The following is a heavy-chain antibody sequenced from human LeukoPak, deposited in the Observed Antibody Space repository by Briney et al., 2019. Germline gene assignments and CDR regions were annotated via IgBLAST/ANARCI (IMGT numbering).Heavy chain of an antibody. CDR3: ARGRGYSVSSDAFDI. CDR2: ISTSSGYI. D-gene: IGHD5/OR15-5a*01. V-gene: IGHV3-21*06. Sequence: GSLRLSCAASGFTFSSYGMNWVRQAPGKGLEWVSSISTSSGYIYYADSLEGRFTISRDNAQNSLYLQMDSLRAEDTAMYYCARGRGYSVSSDAFDIWGQGTMVTVSP. CDR1: GFTFSSYG. J-gene: IGHJ3*02.